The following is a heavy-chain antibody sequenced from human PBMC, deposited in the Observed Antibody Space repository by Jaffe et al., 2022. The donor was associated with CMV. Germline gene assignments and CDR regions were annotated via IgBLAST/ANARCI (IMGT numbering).Heavy chain of an antibody. CDR2: IDPSDSYT. D-gene: IGHD6-19*01. J-gene: IGHJ6*03. V-gene: IGHV5-10-1*03. CDR1: GYSFTSYW. CDR3: ANENRGRIVVAGILADYYYYMDV. Sequence: EVQLVQSGAEVKKPGESLRISCKGSGYSFTSYWISWVRQMPGKGLEWMGRIDPSDSYTNYSPSFQGHVTISADKSISTAYLQWSSLKASDTAMYYCANENRGRIVVAGILADYYYYMDVWGKGTTVTVSS.